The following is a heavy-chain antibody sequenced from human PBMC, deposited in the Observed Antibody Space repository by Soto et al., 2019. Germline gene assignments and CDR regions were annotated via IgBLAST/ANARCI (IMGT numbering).Heavy chain of an antibody. CDR3: ARDLTRSLRFAFDP. CDR2: ISGSSRYI. V-gene: IGHV3-21*01. CDR1: GFTFSSYS. D-gene: IGHD3-3*01. Sequence: LRLSCSASGFTFSSYSMNWVRQAPGKGLEWVSSISGSSRYIYYADSVKGRFTISRDNAKNSLYLQMNSLRAEDTAVYYCARDLTRSLRFAFDPWGQGTLVTVSS. J-gene: IGHJ5*02.